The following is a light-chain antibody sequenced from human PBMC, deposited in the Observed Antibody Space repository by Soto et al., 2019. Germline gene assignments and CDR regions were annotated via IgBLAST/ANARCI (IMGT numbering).Light chain of an antibody. CDR1: QSISSY. CDR2: AAS. V-gene: IGKV1-39*01. Sequence: DVQMTQSPSSLSASVGDRVTITCRASQSISSYLNWYQQKPGKAHKRLIYAASSLQSGVPSRFSGSGFGTDFTLTISSLQPEDFATYYCQHSYSTPPTFGQGTKVEMK. J-gene: IGKJ1*01. CDR3: QHSYSTPPT.